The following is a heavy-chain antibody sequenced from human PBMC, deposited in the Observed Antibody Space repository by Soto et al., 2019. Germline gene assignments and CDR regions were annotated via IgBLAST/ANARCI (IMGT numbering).Heavy chain of an antibody. D-gene: IGHD3-16*01. CDR1: GFTFSSYG. CDR2: ISYDGSNK. V-gene: IGHV3-30*18. CDR3: AKGGGDYVWGGSSN. Sequence: QVQLVESGGGVVQPGRSLRLSCAASGFTFSSYGMHWVRQAPGKGLEWVAVISYDGSNKYYADSVKGRFTISRDNSKNTLYLQMNSLRAEDRAVYSCAKGGGDYVWGGSSNWGQGTLVTVSS. J-gene: IGHJ4*02.